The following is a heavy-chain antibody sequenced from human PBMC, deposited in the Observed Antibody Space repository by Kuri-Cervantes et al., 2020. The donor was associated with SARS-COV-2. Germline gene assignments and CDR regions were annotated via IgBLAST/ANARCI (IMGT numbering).Heavy chain of an antibody. J-gene: IGHJ2*01. V-gene: IGHV3-21*01. Sequence: GRSLKISCAASGFTFDDYGMNWVRQAPGKGLEWVSSISSSSSYIYYADSVKGRFTISRDNSKNTLYLQMGSLRAEDMAVYYCARGPRSGTTVGYFDLWGRGTLVTVSS. CDR3: ARGPRSGTTVGYFDL. CDR1: GFTFDDYG. CDR2: ISSSSSYI. D-gene: IGHD4-17*01.